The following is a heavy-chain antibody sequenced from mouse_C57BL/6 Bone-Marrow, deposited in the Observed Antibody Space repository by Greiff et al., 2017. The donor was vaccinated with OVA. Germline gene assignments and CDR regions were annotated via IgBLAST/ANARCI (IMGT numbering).Heavy chain of an antibody. V-gene: IGHV1-82*01. CDR3: ARRTYYSNYRYFDV. J-gene: IGHJ1*03. CDR1: GYAFSSSW. D-gene: IGHD2-5*01. CDR2: IYPGDGDT. Sequence: LVESGPELVKPGASVKISCKASGYAFSSSWMNWVKQRPGKGLEWIGRIYPGDGDTNYNGKFKGKATLTADKSSSTAYMQLSSLTSEDSAVYFCARRTYYSNYRYFDVWGTGTTVTVSS.